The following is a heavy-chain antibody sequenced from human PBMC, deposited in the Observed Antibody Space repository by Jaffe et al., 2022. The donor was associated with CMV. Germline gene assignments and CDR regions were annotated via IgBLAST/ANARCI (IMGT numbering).Heavy chain of an antibody. Sequence: EVQLVESGGGLVKPGGSLRLSCLASGFTFSTYTMNWVRQAPGKGLEWVSCISGSSSYKYSADSVKGRFTVSRDNAKNSLYLHMNSLSAEDTAVYYCARDSGLSLAQDSFDIWGQGTLVTVSS. CDR2: ISGSSSYK. CDR3: ARDSGLSLAQDSFDI. CDR1: GFTFSTYT. J-gene: IGHJ3*02. V-gene: IGHV3-21*01.